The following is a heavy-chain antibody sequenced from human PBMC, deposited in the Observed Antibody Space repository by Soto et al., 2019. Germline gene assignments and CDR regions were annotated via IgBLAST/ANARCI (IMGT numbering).Heavy chain of an antibody. CDR1: GFTFSNYP. CDR2: ISAGGDRT. V-gene: IGHV3-23*01. D-gene: IGHD3-22*01. Sequence: EVQVSESGGGLVQPGGXXRLSCXTSGFTFSNYPMNWVRQAPGKGLEWVSGISAGGDRTYYADSVKGRFTIFRDNSXNXXSXXXXXXXXEDTAVYYCARRVWGQGTLVTVSS. J-gene: IGHJ4*02. CDR3: ARRV.